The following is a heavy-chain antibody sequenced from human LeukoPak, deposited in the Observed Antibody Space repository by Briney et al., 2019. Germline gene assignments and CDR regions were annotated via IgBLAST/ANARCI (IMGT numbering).Heavy chain of an antibody. J-gene: IGHJ6*03. CDR1: GFTFSSYA. Sequence: GGSLRLSCAASGFTFSSYAMSWVRQAPGKGLEWVSAISGSGGSTYYADSVKGRFTISRDNSKNTLYLQMNSLRAEDTAVYYCAKGIRMGNYYYYYMDVWGKGTTVTVSS. CDR2: ISGSGGST. V-gene: IGHV3-23*01. D-gene: IGHD7-27*01. CDR3: AKGIRMGNYYYYYMDV.